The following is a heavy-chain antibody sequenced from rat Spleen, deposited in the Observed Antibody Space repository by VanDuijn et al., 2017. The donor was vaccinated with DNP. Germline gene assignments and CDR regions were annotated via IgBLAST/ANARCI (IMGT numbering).Heavy chain of an antibody. CDR1: GFTFSSFP. Sequence: EVQLVESGGGLVQPGRSMKLSCAASGFTFSSFPKAWVRQAPTTGLEWVATSRTSGGSTYYRDSVKDRFTNSRDNAKSNLYLQMNSLRSEDTATYYCTRAGSAIFYAMDAWGQGTSVTVSS. V-gene: IGHV5-46*01. CDR3: TRAGSAIFYAMDA. CDR2: SRTSGGST. J-gene: IGHJ4*01. D-gene: IGHD1-2*01.